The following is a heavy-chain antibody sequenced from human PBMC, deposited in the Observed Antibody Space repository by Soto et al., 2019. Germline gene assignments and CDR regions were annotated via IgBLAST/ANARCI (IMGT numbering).Heavy chain of an antibody. D-gene: IGHD1-20*01. CDR1: GFTFSSYS. CDR2: IGATGATK. J-gene: IGHJ4*02. Sequence: HPGGSLRLSCRASGFTFSSYSMNWVRQAPGRGLECVSFIGATGATKYYADSVKGRFTISRDNAGNSLFLQMSGLRPEDTAVYYCVRDREAGISYFDSWGQGVLVTVSS. CDR3: VRDREAGISYFDS. V-gene: IGHV3-48*01.